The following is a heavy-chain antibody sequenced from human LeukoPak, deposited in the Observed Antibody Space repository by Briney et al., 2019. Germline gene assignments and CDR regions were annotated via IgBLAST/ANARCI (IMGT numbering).Heavy chain of an antibody. CDR2: IFPMVGIE. V-gene: IGHV1-69*04. CDR1: GGTFSSSA. D-gene: IGHD3-22*01. Sequence: SVKVSCKASGGTFSSSAVSWVRQAPAQGLEWMGRIFPMVGIENSAQKLQGRVTITADKSASTVYMELSSLRSEDTAVYYCARDVYYDSSGYLPHSDEYFQHWGQGTLVTVSS. CDR3: ARDVYYDSSGYLPHSDEYFQH. J-gene: IGHJ1*01.